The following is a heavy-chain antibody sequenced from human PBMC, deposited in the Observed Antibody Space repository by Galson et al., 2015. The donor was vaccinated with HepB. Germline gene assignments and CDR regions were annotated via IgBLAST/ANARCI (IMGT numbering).Heavy chain of an antibody. CDR1: RYTFSDYS. CDR2: INHNTGGT. Sequence: SVKVSCKASRYTFSDYSMHWVRQAPGQGLEWMGRINHNTGGTNYAQKFQGRVTMTRDTSISTTYMELTRLRSDDTAVYYCARPDYGGNSGMSDYWGQGTLVTVSS. J-gene: IGHJ4*02. D-gene: IGHD4-23*01. CDR3: ARPDYGGNSGMSDY. V-gene: IGHV1-2*06.